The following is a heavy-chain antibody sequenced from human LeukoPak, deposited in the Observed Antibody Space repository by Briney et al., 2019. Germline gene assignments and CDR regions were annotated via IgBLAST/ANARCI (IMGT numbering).Heavy chain of an antibody. CDR1: GFTFSSYG. CDR3: AGGGRQLDY. J-gene: IGHJ4*02. Sequence: GGSLRLSCAASGFTFSSYGMHWVRQAPGKGLEWVAVIWYDGSNKYYADSVKGRFTISRDNSKNTLYLQRNSLRAEDTAVYYCAGGGRQLDYWGQGTLVTVSS. V-gene: IGHV3-33*01. D-gene: IGHD1-26*01. CDR2: IWYDGSNK.